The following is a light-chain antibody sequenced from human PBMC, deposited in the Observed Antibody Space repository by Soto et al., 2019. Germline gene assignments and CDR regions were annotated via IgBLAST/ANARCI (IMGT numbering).Light chain of an antibody. Sequence: EIVMTQSPATLSVSPGERATLSCRASQSVSTNLAWYQQKPGQAPRLLIYGASTRATGIPARFSGSGSGTEFTLTISSLQSEDFAVYSCQQHNNWPLTFGGGTKV. CDR3: QQHNNWPLT. V-gene: IGKV3-15*01. J-gene: IGKJ4*01. CDR1: QSVSTN. CDR2: GAS.